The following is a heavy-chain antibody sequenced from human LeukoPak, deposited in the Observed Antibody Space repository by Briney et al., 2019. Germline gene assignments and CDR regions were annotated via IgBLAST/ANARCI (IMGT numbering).Heavy chain of an antibody. Sequence: GEPLKISSKGSGYSFTSYWIGWVRQMPGKGLEWMGIIYPGDSDTRYSPSFQGQVTISADKSISTAYLQWSSLKASDTAMYYCASTYCSSTSCYIGKRSAEYFQHWGQGTLVTVSS. CDR2: IYPGDSDT. J-gene: IGHJ1*01. CDR3: ASTYCSSTSCYIGKRSAEYFQH. V-gene: IGHV5-51*01. CDR1: GYSFTSYW. D-gene: IGHD2-2*02.